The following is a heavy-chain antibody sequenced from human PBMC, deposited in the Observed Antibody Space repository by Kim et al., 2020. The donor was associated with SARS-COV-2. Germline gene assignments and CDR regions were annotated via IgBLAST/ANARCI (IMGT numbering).Heavy chain of an antibody. D-gene: IGHD3-22*01. CDR1: GFTFSSYA. J-gene: IGHJ4*02. CDR2: ISGSGGST. CDR3: AKDRSSTYYYDSSGPNPSY. Sequence: GGSLRLSCAASGFTFSSYAMSWVRQAPGKGLEWVSAISGSGGSTYYADSVKGRFTISRDNSKNTLYLQMNSLRAEDTAVYYCAKDRSSTYYYDSSGPNPSYWGQGTLVTVSS. V-gene: IGHV3-23*01.